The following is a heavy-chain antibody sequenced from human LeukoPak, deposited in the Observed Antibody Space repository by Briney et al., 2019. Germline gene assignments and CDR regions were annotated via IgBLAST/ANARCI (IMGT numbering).Heavy chain of an antibody. J-gene: IGHJ4*02. V-gene: IGHV3-53*01. D-gene: IGHD3-3*01. Sequence: GGSLRLSCAASGFTVSSNYMSWVRQAPGKGLEWVSVIYSGGSTYYADSVKGRFTISRDNPKNTLYLQMNSLRAEDTAVYYCARGGSRQYEYYDFWSGYGPLDYWGQGTLVTVSS. CDR1: GFTVSSNY. CDR3: ARGGSRQYEYYDFWSGYGPLDY. CDR2: IYSGGST.